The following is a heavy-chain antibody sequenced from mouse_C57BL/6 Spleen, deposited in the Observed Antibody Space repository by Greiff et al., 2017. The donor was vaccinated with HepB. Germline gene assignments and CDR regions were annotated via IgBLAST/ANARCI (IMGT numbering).Heavy chain of an antibody. J-gene: IGHJ4*01. D-gene: IGHD1-1*01. CDR1: GFTFSSYA. CDR3: TRGGYYYGRDYYAMDY. CDR2: ISSGGDYI. Sequence: EVMLVESGEGLVKPGGSLKLSCAASGFTFSSYAMSWVRQTPEKRLEWVAYISSGGDYIYYADTVKGRFTISRDNARNTLYLQMSSLKSEDTAMYYCTRGGYYYGRDYYAMDYWGQGTSVTVSS. V-gene: IGHV5-9-1*02.